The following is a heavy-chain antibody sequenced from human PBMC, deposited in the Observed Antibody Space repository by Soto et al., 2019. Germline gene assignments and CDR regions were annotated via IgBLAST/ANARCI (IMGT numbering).Heavy chain of an antibody. CDR2: ISGSGGST. D-gene: IGHD3-22*01. Sequence: AGSLRLSFAAAGFTFSSSAITWSCQAQGKGLEWVSAISGSGGSTYYADSVKGRFTISRDNSKNTLSLQMNSLKTEDTAVYYCTTDPPSMIVVVIGYWGQGTLVTVSS. V-gene: IGHV3-23*01. CDR3: TTDPPSMIVVVIGY. CDR1: GFTFSSSA. J-gene: IGHJ4*02.